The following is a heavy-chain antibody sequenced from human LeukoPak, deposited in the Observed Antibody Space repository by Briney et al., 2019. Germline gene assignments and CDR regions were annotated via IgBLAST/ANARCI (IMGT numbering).Heavy chain of an antibody. V-gene: IGHV3-53*04. CDR3: ARGGTPGFSTGRIDY. D-gene: IGHD6-19*01. Sequence: GGSLSLSCAASGFNVSSNYMSWVRQAPGKGLEWVSVLYGAGSTYYADSVKGRFTISRHDSQNTLFLQMNSLRAEDTAVYYCARGGTPGFSTGRIDYWGQGTLVTVSS. CDR1: GFNVSSNY. J-gene: IGHJ4*02. CDR2: LYGAGST.